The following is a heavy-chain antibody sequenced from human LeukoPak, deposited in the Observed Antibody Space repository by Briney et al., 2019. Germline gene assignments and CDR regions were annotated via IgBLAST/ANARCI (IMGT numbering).Heavy chain of an antibody. Sequence: SETLSLTCTVSGGSISIGGYYCSWIRQHPGKGLEWIGYIYYSGSTYYNPSLKSRVTISVDTSKNQFSLKLSSVTAADTAVYYCARVQGQWLLPDYWGQGTLVTVSS. D-gene: IGHD3-22*01. J-gene: IGHJ4*02. CDR1: GGSISIGGYY. V-gene: IGHV4-31*03. CDR3: ARVQGQWLLPDY. CDR2: IYYSGST.